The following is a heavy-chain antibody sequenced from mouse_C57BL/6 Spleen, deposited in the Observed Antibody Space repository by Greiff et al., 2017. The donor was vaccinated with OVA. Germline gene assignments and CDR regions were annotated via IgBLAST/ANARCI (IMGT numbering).Heavy chain of an antibody. D-gene: IGHD2-1*01. Sequence: VQLQQSGPELVKPGASVKISCKASGYAFSSSWMNWVKQRPGKGLEWIGRIYPGDGDTNYNGKFKGKATLTADKSSSTAYMQLSSLTSEDSAVYFCARRGGYYYGFDYWGQGTTLTVSS. CDR3: ARRGGYYYGFDY. CDR1: GYAFSSSW. J-gene: IGHJ2*01. CDR2: IYPGDGDT. V-gene: IGHV1-82*01.